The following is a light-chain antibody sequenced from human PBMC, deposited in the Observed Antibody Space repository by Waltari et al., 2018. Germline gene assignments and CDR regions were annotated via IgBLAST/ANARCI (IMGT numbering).Light chain of an antibody. J-gene: IGKJ1*01. CDR1: QSVRGT. CDR2: AAS. Sequence: EIVLTQSPGTLSLSPGERATLSCRASQSVRGTLAWYQHKPGQPPRLLIYAASTRATGIPDRFSGSGSGTDFSLTISRLEPEDFAVYYCQHYVSLPVTYGQGTKVEIK. CDR3: QHYVSLPVT. V-gene: IGKV3-20*01.